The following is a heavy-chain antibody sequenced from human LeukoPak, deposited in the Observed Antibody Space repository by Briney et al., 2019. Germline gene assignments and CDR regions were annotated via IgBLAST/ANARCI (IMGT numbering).Heavy chain of an antibody. CDR3: VYSGNYRFDY. D-gene: IGHD1-26*01. V-gene: IGHV3-74*01. Sequence: GGSLRLSCAASGFTFSSYWMHWVRQAPGKGLVWVSRISPDASSTTYADSVKGRFTISRDNAKNTLYLQMNSLGAEDTAVYYCVYSGNYRFDYWGQGTLVTVSS. CDR2: ISPDASST. J-gene: IGHJ4*02. CDR1: GFTFSSYW.